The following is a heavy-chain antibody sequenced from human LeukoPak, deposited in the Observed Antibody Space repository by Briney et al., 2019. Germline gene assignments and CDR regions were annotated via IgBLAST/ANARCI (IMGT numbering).Heavy chain of an antibody. CDR3: AREYGGGDCFPYYFDY. CDR2: ISGSGGST. D-gene: IGHD2-21*02. CDR1: GFTFSSYA. J-gene: IGHJ4*02. Sequence: GGSLRLSCAASGFTFSSYAMSWVRQAPGKGLEWVSAISGSGGSTYYADSVKGRFTISRDNSKNTLYLQMNSLRAEDTAVYYCAREYGGGDCFPYYFDYWGQGTLVTVSS. V-gene: IGHV3-23*01.